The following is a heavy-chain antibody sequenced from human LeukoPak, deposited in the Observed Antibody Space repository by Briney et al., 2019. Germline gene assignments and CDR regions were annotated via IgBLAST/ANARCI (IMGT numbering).Heavy chain of an antibody. V-gene: IGHV4-4*07. Sequence: PSETLSLTCTVSGGSISSYYWSWIRQPAGKGLEWIGRIYTSGSTNYNPSLKSRVTMSVDTSKNQFSLKLSSVTAADTAVYYRARDGLLWFGELSADFDIWGQGTMVTVSS. CDR3: ARDGLLWFGELSADFDI. CDR2: IYTSGST. J-gene: IGHJ3*02. CDR1: GGSISSYY. D-gene: IGHD3-10*01.